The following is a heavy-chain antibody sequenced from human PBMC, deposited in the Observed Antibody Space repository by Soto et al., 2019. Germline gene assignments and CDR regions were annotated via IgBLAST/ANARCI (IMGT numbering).Heavy chain of an antibody. D-gene: IGHD6-13*01. CDR2: ISYDGSNK. CDR1: GFTFSSYG. CDR3: AKAPGGIAAPWFDP. V-gene: IGHV3-30*18. Sequence: PVGSLRLSCAASGFTFSSYGMHWVRQAPGKGLEWVAVISYDGSNKYYADSVKGRFTISRDNSKNTLYLQMNSLRAEDTAVYYCAKAPGGIAAPWFDPWGQGTLVTVSS. J-gene: IGHJ5*02.